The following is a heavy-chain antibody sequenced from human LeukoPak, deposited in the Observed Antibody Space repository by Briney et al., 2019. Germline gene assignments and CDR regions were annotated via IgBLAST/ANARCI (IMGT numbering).Heavy chain of an antibody. CDR2: IYSGGYT. D-gene: IGHD3-10*01. CDR3: ARGPSGYYGSGPNWFDP. CDR1: GFTVSSNY. Sequence: SGGSLRLSCAASGFTVSSNYMTWVRQALGKGLEWVSIIYSGGYTYYADSVKGRFIISTDNSKNTLYLQLNSLRAEDTAVYYCARGPSGYYGSGPNWFDPWGQGTLVTVSS. J-gene: IGHJ5*02. V-gene: IGHV3-66*01.